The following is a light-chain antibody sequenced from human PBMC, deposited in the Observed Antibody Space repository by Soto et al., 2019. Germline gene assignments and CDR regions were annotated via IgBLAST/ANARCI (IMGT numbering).Light chain of an antibody. V-gene: IGKV3-15*01. J-gene: IGKJ4*01. Sequence: EKVMTQSPATLSVSPGERATLSCRASQNVKSRLAWYQQKPGQAPRLLIYDAFTRATGIPARFSGSASGTEFTLTISSLQSEDSAVYYCQQYDDWPLTFGGGTKVEI. CDR2: DAF. CDR1: QNVKSR. CDR3: QQYDDWPLT.